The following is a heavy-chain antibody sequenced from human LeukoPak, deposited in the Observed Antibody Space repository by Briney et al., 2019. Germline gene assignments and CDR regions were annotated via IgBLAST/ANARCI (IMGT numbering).Heavy chain of an antibody. CDR2: INPNDCST. CDR1: GFTFTTSY. V-gene: IGHV1-46*01. J-gene: IGHJ6*02. CDR3: ARPFYFGMDV. Sequence: GASVKVSCKASGFTFTTSYMHWVRQAPGQGLEGMGIINPNDCSTSYAQKFQGRVTMTRDTSTSTVYMELSSLRSEDTAVYYCARPFYFGMDVWGQGTTVTVSS.